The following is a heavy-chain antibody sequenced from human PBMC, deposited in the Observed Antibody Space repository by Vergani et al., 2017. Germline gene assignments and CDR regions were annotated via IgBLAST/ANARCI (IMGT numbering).Heavy chain of an antibody. CDR2: IYPGDSDT. J-gene: IGHJ4*02. CDR1: GYSFTSYW. D-gene: IGHD2-2*01. V-gene: IGHV5-51*01. CDR3: ARHVGGYCSSTSCYSLDY. Sequence: EVQLVQSGAEVKKPGESLKISCKGSGYSFTSYWIGWVRQMPGKGLEWMGIIYPGDSDTRYSPSVQGQVTISADKSISTAYLQWSSLKASDTAMYYCARHVGGYCSSTSCYSLDYWGQGTLVTVSS.